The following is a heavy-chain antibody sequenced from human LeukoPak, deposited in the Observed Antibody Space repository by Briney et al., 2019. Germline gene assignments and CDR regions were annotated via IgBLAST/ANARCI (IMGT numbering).Heavy chain of an antibody. CDR2: IYDSGTT. D-gene: IGHD2-21*02. CDR1: GGSIRRYY. J-gene: IGHJ4*02. CDR3: ARGLGVVTATLDN. V-gene: IGHV4-59*01. Sequence: SETLSLTCTVSGGSIRRYYWSWIRQPPGKGLEWIGYIYDSGTTIYAPPLTSRVTMSLDTSKNQFSLKLTSVTAADTAVYYCARGLGVVTATLDNWGQGTLVTVSS.